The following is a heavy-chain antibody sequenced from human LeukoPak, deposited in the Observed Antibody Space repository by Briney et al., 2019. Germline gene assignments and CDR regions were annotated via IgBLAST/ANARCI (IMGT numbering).Heavy chain of an antibody. D-gene: IGHD1-14*01. V-gene: IGHV3-53*01. J-gene: IGHJ4*02. CDR2: IYSGGSS. CDR1: GFTVSSYD. CDR3: ARHREISTRDFEY. Sequence: GGSLRLSCAASGFTVSSYDMSWVRQAPGKGLEWVSLIYSGGSSYYTDSVEGRFTISRDNSKNTLSLQMNNLRVEDTAVYYCARHREISTRDFEYWGQGTLVTVSS.